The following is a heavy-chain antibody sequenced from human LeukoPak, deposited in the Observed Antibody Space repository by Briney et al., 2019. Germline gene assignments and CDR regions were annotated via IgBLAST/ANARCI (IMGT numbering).Heavy chain of an antibody. CDR2: INPNSGDT. D-gene: IGHD3-16*01. CDR1: GYTFTAYY. J-gene: IGHJ4*02. CDR3: ATFAQDWGTFHY. Sequence: ASVKVSCKTSGYTFTAYYMHWVRQAPGQGLEWMGWINPNSGDTNYVKKFQGRVTMTRDTSISTASTELSELKSDDTAVYYCATFAQDWGTFHYWGQGTLVTVSS. V-gene: IGHV1-2*02.